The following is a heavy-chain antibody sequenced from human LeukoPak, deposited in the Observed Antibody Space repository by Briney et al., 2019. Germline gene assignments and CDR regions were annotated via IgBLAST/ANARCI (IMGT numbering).Heavy chain of an antibody. V-gene: IGHV4-4*02. Sequence: SGTLSLTCAVSGLSMSSNNWWSWVRQPPGKGLEWIGEIHESGSTNYNPSLKSRVTISVDKSKDQFSLKLSSVTAADTAVYYCARHEGFSQKDWGQGTQVTVS. CDR1: GLSMSSNNW. J-gene: IGHJ4*02. CDR3: ARHEGFSQKD. CDR2: IHESGST.